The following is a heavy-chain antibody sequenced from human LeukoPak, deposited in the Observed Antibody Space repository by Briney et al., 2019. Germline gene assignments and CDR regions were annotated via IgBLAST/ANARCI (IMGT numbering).Heavy chain of an antibody. CDR3: ARDGGFGIVSFDP. V-gene: IGHV1-69*13. J-gene: IGHJ5*02. CDR2: IIPIFGTA. CDR1: GGTFSSYA. Sequence: ASVKVSCKASGGTFSSYAISWVRQAPGQGLEWMGGIIPIFGTANYAQKFQGRVTITADESTSTAYMELRSLRSDDTAVYYCARDGGFGIVSFDPWGQGTLVTVSS. D-gene: IGHD1-26*01.